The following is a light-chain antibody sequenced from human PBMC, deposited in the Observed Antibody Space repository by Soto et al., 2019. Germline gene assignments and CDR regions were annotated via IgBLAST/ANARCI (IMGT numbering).Light chain of an antibody. V-gene: IGLV2-8*01. CDR2: EVS. CDR1: SSDVGGYNY. Sequence: QSALTQPPSASGSPGQSVTISCTGTSSDVGGYNYVSWYQQHPGKAPKLMIYEVSKRPSGVPDRFSGSKSGNTASLTVSGLQAEDEADYYCSSYTLDSALYVFGTGTKLTVL. J-gene: IGLJ1*01. CDR3: SSYTLDSALYV.